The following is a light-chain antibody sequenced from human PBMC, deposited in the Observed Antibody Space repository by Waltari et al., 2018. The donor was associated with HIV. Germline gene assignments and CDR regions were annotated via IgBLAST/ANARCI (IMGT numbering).Light chain of an antibody. CDR1: PSVFYTPNAKNY. J-gene: IGKJ1*01. CDR2: WAS. CDR3: QQYYSPPPT. V-gene: IGKV4-1*01. Sequence: DVVMTQSPDALAVSLGERDTINCKATPSVFYTPNAKNYIAWYQQRPGQAPKLLIYWASTREFGVSARFSGSGSGTNFTLTITSLQAEDVAVYYCQQYYSPPPTFGQGTKVEIK.